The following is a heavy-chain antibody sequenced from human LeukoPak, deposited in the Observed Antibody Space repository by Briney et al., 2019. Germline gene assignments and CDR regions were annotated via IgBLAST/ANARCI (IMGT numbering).Heavy chain of an antibody. CDR2: ISAYNGNT. CDR3: ARAPPRGYFDL. CDR1: GYTFTSYG. J-gene: IGHJ2*01. Sequence: ASVKVSCKASGYTFTSYGISWVRQAPGQGLEWMGWISAYNGNTNYAKKLQGRVTMTTDTSTSTAHMELRSLRSDDTAVYYCARAPPRGYFDLWGRGTLVTVSS. V-gene: IGHV1-18*01.